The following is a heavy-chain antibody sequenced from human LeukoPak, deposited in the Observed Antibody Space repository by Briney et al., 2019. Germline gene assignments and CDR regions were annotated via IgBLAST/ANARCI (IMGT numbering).Heavy chain of an antibody. CDR3: ARDSYFYYFDY. CDR2: INHSGST. CDR1: GGPFSGYY. D-gene: IGHD3-10*01. Sequence: SETLSLTCAVYGGPFSGYYWSWIRQPPGKGLEWIGEINHSGSTNYNPSLKSRVTISVDTSKNQFSLKLSSVTAADTAVYYCARDSYFYYFDYWGQGTLVTVSS. J-gene: IGHJ4*02. V-gene: IGHV4-34*01.